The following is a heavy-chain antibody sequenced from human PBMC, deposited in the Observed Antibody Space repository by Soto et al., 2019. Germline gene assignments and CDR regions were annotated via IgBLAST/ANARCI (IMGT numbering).Heavy chain of an antibody. V-gene: IGHV3-21*01. J-gene: IGHJ3*02. CDR1: GFTFSSYS. D-gene: IGHD2-15*01. CDR3: ARAGWDCSGGSCYSGHAFDI. Sequence: GGSLRLSCAASGFTFSSYSMNWVRQAPGKGLEWVSSISSSSSYIYYADSVKGRFTISRDNAKNSLYLQMNSLRAEDTAVYYCARAGWDCSGGSCYSGHAFDIWGQGTMVTVSS. CDR2: ISSSSSYI.